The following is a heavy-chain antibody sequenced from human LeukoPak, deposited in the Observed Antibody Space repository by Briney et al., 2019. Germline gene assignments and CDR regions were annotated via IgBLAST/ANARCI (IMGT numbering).Heavy chain of an antibody. V-gene: IGHV3-33*01. CDR2: IWYDGSNK. Sequence: GMSLRLSCAASGFTFSSYGMHWVRQAPGKGLEWVAVIWYDGSNKYYADSVKGRFTISRDNSKNTLYLQMNGLRAEDTAVYHCARGEYDYVWGSYRYPSFGYWGQGTLVTVSS. J-gene: IGHJ4*02. CDR3: ARGEYDYVWGSYRYPSFGY. CDR1: GFTFSSYG. D-gene: IGHD3-16*02.